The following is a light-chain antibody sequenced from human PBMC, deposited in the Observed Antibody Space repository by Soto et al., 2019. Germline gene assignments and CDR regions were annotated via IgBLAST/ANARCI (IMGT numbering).Light chain of an antibody. J-gene: IGKJ1*01. V-gene: IGKV3-15*01. Sequence: ESVLTQSPATLSLSPGERATLSCRASQSVSSNLAWYQQKPGQAPRLLIYGASTRATGIPARFSGSGSGKEFTLTISSLQSEDFAVYYCQQYNNWPPWTFGQGTKVDI. CDR2: GAS. CDR3: QQYNNWPPWT. CDR1: QSVSSN.